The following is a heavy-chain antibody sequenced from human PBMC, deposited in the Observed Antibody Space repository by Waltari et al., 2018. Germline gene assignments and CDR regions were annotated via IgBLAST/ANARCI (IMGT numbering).Heavy chain of an antibody. J-gene: IGHJ4*02. CDR1: GGTLSKSA. CDR2: IIPMLGLG. V-gene: IGHV1-69*04. Sequence: QVQWVQLGAEVKKPGSSVKVSSKASGGTLSKSAITWVQQAPGQGLEWMGRIIPMLGLGNDAQKFQGRVTITADDSTRTAYMELRGLTSDDTAVYYCARGDGNNHGYGSYWGQGTLVTVSS. CDR3: ARGDGNNHGYGSY. D-gene: IGHD5-18*01.